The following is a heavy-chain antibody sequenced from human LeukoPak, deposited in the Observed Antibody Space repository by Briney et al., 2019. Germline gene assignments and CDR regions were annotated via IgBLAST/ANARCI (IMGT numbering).Heavy chain of an antibody. CDR2: IGSSGGGI. V-gene: IGHV3-23*01. CDR1: GFTFSTYT. D-gene: IGHD5/OR15-5a*01. Sequence: PGGSLRLSCAASGFTFSTYTMYWVRHPPGKRLEWVSIIGSSGGGIHYADSVKGRFTIPRDNSKNALYLQMNSLRVEDTAVYYCAKVAVVSYYFDYWGQGTLVTVSS. J-gene: IGHJ4*02. CDR3: AKVAVVSYYFDY.